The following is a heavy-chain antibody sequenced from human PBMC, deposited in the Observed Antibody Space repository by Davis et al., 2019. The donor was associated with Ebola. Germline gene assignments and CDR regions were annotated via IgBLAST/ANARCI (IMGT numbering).Heavy chain of an antibody. V-gene: IGHV3-49*04. CDR2: IRSKAYGGTT. Sequence: GESLKISCTVSGFTFGDYAMSWVRQAPGKGLEWVGFIRSKAYGGTTEYAASVKGRFTISRDDSKSIAYLQMNSLKTEDTAVYYCTGLDIWGQGTMVTVSS. J-gene: IGHJ3*02. CDR1: GFTFGDYA. CDR3: TGLDI.